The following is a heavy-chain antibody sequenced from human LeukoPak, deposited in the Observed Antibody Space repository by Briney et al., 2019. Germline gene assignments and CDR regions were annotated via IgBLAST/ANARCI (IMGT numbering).Heavy chain of an antibody. Sequence: GASVKVSCKASGYSFTDYYIHWVRQAPGQGLEWVGWVNPYSGGTNYAQKFQGRVTMTRDTSIRTAYMELSRLRSDDTAVYYCARARVATTTPNLYYMDVWGRGTTVTVSS. CDR1: GYSFTDYY. D-gene: IGHD5-12*01. CDR2: VNPYSGGT. CDR3: ARARVATTTPNLYYMDV. J-gene: IGHJ6*03. V-gene: IGHV1-2*02.